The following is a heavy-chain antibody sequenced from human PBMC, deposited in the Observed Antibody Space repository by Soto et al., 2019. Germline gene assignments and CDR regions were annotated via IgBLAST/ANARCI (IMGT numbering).Heavy chain of an antibody. CDR3: AKASYYDILSANYYHFDY. CDR1: GFTFSSYA. Sequence: EVQLLESGGGLVQPGGSLRLSCAASGFTFSSYAMNWVRQAPGKGLEWVSTISDSGDSTYYADSVKGRFTISRDNSKDTLYLQMNNLRAEDTAVYYCAKASYYDILSANYYHFDYWGQGTLVTVSS. D-gene: IGHD3-9*01. V-gene: IGHV3-23*01. CDR2: ISDSGDST. J-gene: IGHJ4*02.